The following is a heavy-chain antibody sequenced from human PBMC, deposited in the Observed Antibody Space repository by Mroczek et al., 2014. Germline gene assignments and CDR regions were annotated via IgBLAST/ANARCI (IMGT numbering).Heavy chain of an antibody. CDR3: ARDTGDYGDYGLKRPNEYFQH. D-gene: IGHD4-17*01. V-gene: IGHV1-18*01. Sequence: QVQLVQSGAEVKKPGASVKVSCKASGYTFTSYGISWVRQAPGQGLEWMGWISAYNGNTNYAQKLQGRVTMTTDTSTSTAYMELRSLRSDDTAVYYCARDTGDYGDYGLKRPNEYFQHWARAPLVTVS. J-gene: IGHJ1*01. CDR2: ISAYNGNT. CDR1: GYTFTSYG.